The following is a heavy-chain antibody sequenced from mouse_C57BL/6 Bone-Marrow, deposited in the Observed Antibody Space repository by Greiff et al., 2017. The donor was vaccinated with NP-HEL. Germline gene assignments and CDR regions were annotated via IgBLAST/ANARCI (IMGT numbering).Heavy chain of an antibody. Sequence: VKLQESGPELVKPGASVMLSCKASGYTFTSYDINWVKQRPGQGLEWIGWIYPRDGSTKYNEKFKGKATLTVDTSSSTAYMELHSLTSEDSAVYFCARSGNYFYYYAMDYWGQGTSVTVSS. CDR3: ARSGNYFYYYAMDY. J-gene: IGHJ4*01. V-gene: IGHV1-85*01. D-gene: IGHD2-1*01. CDR1: GYTFTSYD. CDR2: IYPRDGST.